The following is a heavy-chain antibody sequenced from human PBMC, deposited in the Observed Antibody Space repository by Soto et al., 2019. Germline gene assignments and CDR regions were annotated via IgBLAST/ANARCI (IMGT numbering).Heavy chain of an antibody. CDR2: IIPIFGTA. V-gene: IGHV1-69*01. CDR1: GGTFSSYA. CDR3: ASKLDCSSTSCPKYYYYGMDV. D-gene: IGHD2-2*01. J-gene: IGHJ6*02. Sequence: QVPLVQSGAEVKKPGSSVKVSCKASGGTFSSYAISWVRQAPGQGLEWMGGIIPIFGTANYAQKFQGRVTITADESTSTAYMELSSLRSEDTAVYYCASKLDCSSTSCPKYYYYGMDVWGQGTTVTVSS.